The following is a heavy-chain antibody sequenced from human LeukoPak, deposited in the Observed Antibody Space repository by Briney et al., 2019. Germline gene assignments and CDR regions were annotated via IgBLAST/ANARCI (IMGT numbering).Heavy chain of an antibody. CDR3: ATRRYCSGGSCPFPFDI. D-gene: IGHD2-15*01. J-gene: IGHJ3*02. CDR1: GYTFTGYY. CDR2: INPNSGGT. V-gene: IGHV1-2*02. Sequence: VASVKVSCKASGYTFTGYYMHWVRQAPGQGLEWMGWINPNSGGTNYAQKFQGRVTMTRDTSISTAYMELSRLRSDDTAVYYCATRRYCSGGSCPFPFDIWGQGTMVTVSS.